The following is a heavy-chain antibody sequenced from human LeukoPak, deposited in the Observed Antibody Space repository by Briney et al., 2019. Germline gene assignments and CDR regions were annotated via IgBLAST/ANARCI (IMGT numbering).Heavy chain of an antibody. D-gene: IGHD3-3*01. J-gene: IGHJ4*02. V-gene: IGHV3-23*01. CDR3: AKILWNGYSIDY. CDR2: ISGSGART. CDR1: GFTFSSYA. Sequence: GGSLRLSCAASGFTFSSYAMNWVRQAPGKGLEWVSAISGSGARTYYADSVRGRFTISRDNSKNTLYLQMNSLRAEDTAIYYCAKILWNGYSIDYWGQGTLVTVSS.